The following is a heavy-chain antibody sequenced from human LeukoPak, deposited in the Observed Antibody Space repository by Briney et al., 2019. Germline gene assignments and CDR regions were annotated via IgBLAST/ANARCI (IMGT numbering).Heavy chain of an antibody. CDR2: IKQDGSEK. Sequence: GGSLRLSCAASGFTFSSYWMSWVRQAPGKGLEWVANIKQDGSEKYYVDSVKGRFTISRDNAKNSLYLQMNSLRAEDTAVYYCVRAGKYGDYGMDVWGQGTTVTVSS. CDR3: VRAGKYGDYGMDV. D-gene: IGHD4-17*01. J-gene: IGHJ6*02. CDR1: GFTFSSYW. V-gene: IGHV3-7*01.